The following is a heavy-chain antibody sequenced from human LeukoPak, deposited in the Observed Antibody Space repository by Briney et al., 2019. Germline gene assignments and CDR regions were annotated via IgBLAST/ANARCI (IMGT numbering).Heavy chain of an antibody. J-gene: IGHJ4*02. D-gene: IGHD3-3*01. CDR3: ARSYYDFWSGPTKHDY. CDR1: GGSISSGGYS. CDR2: INHSGST. V-gene: IGHV4-30-2*01. Sequence: SQTLSLTCTVSGGSISSGGYSWSWIRQPPGKGLEWIGEINHSGSTNYNPSLKSRVTISVDTSKNQFSLKLSSVTAADTAVYYCARSYYDFWSGPTKHDYWGQGTLVTVSS.